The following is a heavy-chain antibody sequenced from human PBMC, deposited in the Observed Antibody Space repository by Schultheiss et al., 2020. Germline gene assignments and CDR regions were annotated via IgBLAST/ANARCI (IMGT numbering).Heavy chain of an antibody. CDR2: IFSNDEK. V-gene: IGHV2-26*01. CDR3: ARILKTGIDY. Sequence: LRLSCAASGFTFSSYAMSWIRQPPGKALEWLAHIFSNDEKSYSTSLKSRLTISKDTSKSQVVLTMTNMDPVDTATYYCARILKTGIDYWGQGTLVTVSS. J-gene: IGHJ4*02. CDR1: GFTFSSYA. D-gene: IGHD3-10*01.